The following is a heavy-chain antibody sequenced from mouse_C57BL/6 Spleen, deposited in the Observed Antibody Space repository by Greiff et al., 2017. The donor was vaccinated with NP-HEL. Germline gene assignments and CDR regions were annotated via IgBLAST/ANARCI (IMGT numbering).Heavy chain of an antibody. D-gene: IGHD3-2*02. CDR1: GFTFTSYW. CDR2: IHPNSGST. J-gene: IGHJ2*01. V-gene: IGHV1-64*01. CDR3: AKGYAFDD. Sequence: VQLQQSGAELVKPGASVKLSCKASGFTFTSYWMHWVKQRPGQGLEWIGMIHPNSGSTNYNEKFKSKATLTVDKSSSTAYMQLSSQTSEDSAVYYCAKGYAFDDWGQGTTLTVAS.